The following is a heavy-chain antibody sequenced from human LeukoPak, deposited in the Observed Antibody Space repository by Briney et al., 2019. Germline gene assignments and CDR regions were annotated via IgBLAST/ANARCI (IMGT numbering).Heavy chain of an antibody. CDR3: ARSMVTAQNHDY. CDR2: INPSGGST. J-gene: IGHJ4*02. V-gene: IGHV1-46*01. Sequence: PVASVKVSCKASGGTFGSYAISWVRQAPGQGLEWMGIINPSGGSTSYAQKFQGRVTTTRDTSTSTVYMELSSLRSEDTAVYYCARSMVTAQNHDYWGQGTLVTVSS. D-gene: IGHD2-21*02. CDR1: GGTFGSYA.